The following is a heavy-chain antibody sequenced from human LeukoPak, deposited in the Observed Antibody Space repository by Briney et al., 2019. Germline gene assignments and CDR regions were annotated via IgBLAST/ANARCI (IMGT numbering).Heavy chain of an antibody. J-gene: IGHJ4*02. D-gene: IGHD1-1*01. CDR1: EFTFSSHD. Sequence: GGSLRLSCAASEFTFSSHDMRWVRQAPGKGLEWVSSIVHIGTGTYYADSVKGRFTISRDNSKNTLYLQMNSLRAEDTAVYYCARDPLGTRPGFDYWGQGTLVTVSS. CDR2: IVHIGTGT. V-gene: IGHV3-23*01. CDR3: ARDPLGTRPGFDY.